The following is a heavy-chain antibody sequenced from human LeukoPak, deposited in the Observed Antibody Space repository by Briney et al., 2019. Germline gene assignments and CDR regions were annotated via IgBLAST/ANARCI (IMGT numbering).Heavy chain of an antibody. CDR3: AKEYYDFWSGYYTGNLFDN. V-gene: IGHV3-23*01. D-gene: IGHD3-3*01. CDR1: GFTFSSYG. J-gene: IGHJ4*02. CDR2: ISGSGGST. Sequence: SGGSLRLSCAASGFTFSSYGMSWVRQAPGKGLEWVSAISGSGGSTYYADSVKGRFTISRDNSKNTLYLQMNSLRAEDTAVYYCAKEYYDFWSGYYTGNLFDNWGQGTLVTVSS.